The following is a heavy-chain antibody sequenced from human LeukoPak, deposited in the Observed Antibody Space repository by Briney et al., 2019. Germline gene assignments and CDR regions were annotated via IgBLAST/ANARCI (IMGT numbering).Heavy chain of an antibody. CDR1: GYTFTSYG. CDR2: ISVYNGNT. J-gene: IGHJ5*02. CDR3: ARDTGIVVVPAAIGPGRFDP. V-gene: IGHV1-18*01. D-gene: IGHD2-2*01. Sequence: ASVKVSCKASGYTFTSYGISWVRQAPGQGLEWMGWISVYNGNTNYAQKFQGRVTITADESTSTAYMELSSLRSEDTAVYYCARDTGIVVVPAAIGPGRFDPWGQGTLVTVSS.